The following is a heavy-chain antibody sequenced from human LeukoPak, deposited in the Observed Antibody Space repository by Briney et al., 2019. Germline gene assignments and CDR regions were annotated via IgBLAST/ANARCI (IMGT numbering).Heavy chain of an antibody. V-gene: IGHV4-61*08. CDR3: ARHKRGVAVAGTGYDY. J-gene: IGHJ4*02. CDR2: IYYSGST. D-gene: IGHD6-19*01. Sequence: SETLSLTCTVSGGSISSGGYYWSWIRQHRGKGLEWIGYIYYSGSTNYNPSLKSRVTISVDTSKNQFSLKLSSVTAADTAVYYCARHKRGVAVAGTGYDYWGQGTLVTVSS. CDR1: GGSISSGGYY.